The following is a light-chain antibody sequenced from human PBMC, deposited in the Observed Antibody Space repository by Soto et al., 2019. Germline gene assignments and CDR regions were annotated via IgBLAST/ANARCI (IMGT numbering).Light chain of an antibody. CDR2: DAS. J-gene: IGKJ2*01. Sequence: EVVLTQSPATLSLSPGERATLSCRASQSVASYLAWYQQKPGQAPRLLIYDASSRATGIPARFSGSGSGTDFTLTISNLEPEDFAVYSCQQRGNFPPTFGQGTKLEIK. CDR3: QQRGNFPPT. CDR1: QSVASY. V-gene: IGKV3-11*01.